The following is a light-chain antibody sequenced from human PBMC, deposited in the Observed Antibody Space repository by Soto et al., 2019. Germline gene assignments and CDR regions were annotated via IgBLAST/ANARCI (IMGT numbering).Light chain of an antibody. Sequence: QSVLTQAPSASGTPGQRVTISCSGSSSNIGSNTVTWYQQVPGTAPKLLIYSNDQRPSGVPDRFSGSKSGTSASLAIAGLQSEDEADYYGAAWDDSLNGGVFGVGPK. CDR1: SSNIGSNT. J-gene: IGLJ3*02. CDR3: AAWDDSLNGGV. V-gene: IGLV1-44*01. CDR2: SND.